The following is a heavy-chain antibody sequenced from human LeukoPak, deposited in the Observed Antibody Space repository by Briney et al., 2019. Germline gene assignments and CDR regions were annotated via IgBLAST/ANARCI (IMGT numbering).Heavy chain of an antibody. CDR3: AKGITQVRGAVVGTDY. CDR2: ISYDGSNK. CDR1: GFTYSIYH. V-gene: IGHV3-30*18. Sequence: PGRSLRLSCVASGFTYSIYHMHWVRQAPGRGLEWVAVISYDGSNKYYADSVKGRFTISRDNSKNTLYLQMNSLRAEDTAVYYCAKGITQVRGAVVGTDYWGQGTLVTVSS. J-gene: IGHJ4*02. D-gene: IGHD3-10*01.